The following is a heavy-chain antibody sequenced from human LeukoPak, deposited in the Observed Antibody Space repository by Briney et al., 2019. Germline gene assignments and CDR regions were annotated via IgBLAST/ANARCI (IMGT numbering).Heavy chain of an antibody. J-gene: IGHJ4*02. CDR2: ISGSGDTT. V-gene: IGHV3-23*01. CDR3: AKSRGESRGASNY. CDR1: GFTFSSYA. D-gene: IGHD1-26*01. Sequence: GGSLRLSCAASGFTFSSYAMNWVRQAPGKGLEWVSFISGSGDTTYYADSVKGRFTVSRDSSKNTLYLQMNSLRAEDTAVYYCAKSRGESRGASNYWGQGTLVTVSS.